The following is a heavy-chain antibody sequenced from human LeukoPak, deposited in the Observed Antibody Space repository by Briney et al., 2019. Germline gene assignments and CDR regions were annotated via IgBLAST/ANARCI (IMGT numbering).Heavy chain of an antibody. V-gene: IGHV3-11*01. Sequence: GGSLRLSCAASGFTFSDYYMSWIRQAPGKGLEWVSCISSSGSTIYYADSVKGRFTISRDNAKNSLYLQMNSLRAEDTAVYYCARDREQWLVLYAFDIWGQGTMVTVSS. CDR1: GFTFSDYY. CDR2: ISSSGSTI. J-gene: IGHJ3*02. D-gene: IGHD6-19*01. CDR3: ARDREQWLVLYAFDI.